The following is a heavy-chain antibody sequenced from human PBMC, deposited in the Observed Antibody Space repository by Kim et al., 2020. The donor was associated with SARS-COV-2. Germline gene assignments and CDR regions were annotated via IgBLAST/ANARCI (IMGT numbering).Heavy chain of an antibody. V-gene: IGHV5-51*01. Sequence: GESLKISCKGSGYSFTSYWIGWVRQMPGKGLEWMGIIYPGDSDTRYSPSFQGQVTISADKSISTAYLQWSSLKASDTAMYYSARHSGRRYYDFWSGYIAEYFQHWGQGTLVTVSS. CDR3: ARHSGRRYYDFWSGYIAEYFQH. CDR2: IYPGDSDT. J-gene: IGHJ1*01. D-gene: IGHD3-3*01. CDR1: GYSFTSYW.